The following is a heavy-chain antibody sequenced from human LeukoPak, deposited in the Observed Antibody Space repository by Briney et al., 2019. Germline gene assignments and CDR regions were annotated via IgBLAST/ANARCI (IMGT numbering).Heavy chain of an antibody. CDR2: ISSSSIYM. V-gene: IGHV3-21*01. CDR3: ARTFSGDNCYLSCPFDY. Sequence: GGSLRLSCAASGFTFSSYSMNWVRKAPGKGLEWVSSISSSSIYMYYADSVEGRFTISRDNAKNSPYLQMNSLRAEDTAVYYCARTFSGDNCYLSCPFDYWGQGTLVTVSS. D-gene: IGHD2-15*01. J-gene: IGHJ4*02. CDR1: GFTFSSYS.